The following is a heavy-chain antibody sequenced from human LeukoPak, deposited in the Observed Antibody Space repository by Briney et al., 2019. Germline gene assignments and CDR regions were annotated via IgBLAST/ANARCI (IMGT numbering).Heavy chain of an antibody. J-gene: IGHJ4*02. CDR1: GFTFSSYW. V-gene: IGHV3-74*01. Sequence: GGSLRLSCAASGFTFSSYWMHWVRQAPGKGLVWVSRINSDGITTRYADSVKGRFTISRDNAKNTLYLQMNSLRAEDTAVYYCARTTHYDSSGPYYWGQGTLVTVSS. D-gene: IGHD3-22*01. CDR2: INSDGITT. CDR3: ARTTHYDSSGPYY.